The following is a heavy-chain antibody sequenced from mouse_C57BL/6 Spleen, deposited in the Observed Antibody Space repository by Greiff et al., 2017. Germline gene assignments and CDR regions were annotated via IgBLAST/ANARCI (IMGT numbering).Heavy chain of an antibody. CDR3: TRRLYSFGC. CDR2: IDPETGGT. CDR1: GYTFTDYE. J-gene: IGHJ2*01. V-gene: IGHV1-15*01. Sequence: QVQLQQSGAELVRPGASVTLSCKASGYTFTDYEMHWVKQTPVHGLEWIGAIDPETGGTAYNQKFKGKAILTADKSSSTAYMELRSLTSEDSAVYYCTRRLYSFGCWGQVTTLTVSS.